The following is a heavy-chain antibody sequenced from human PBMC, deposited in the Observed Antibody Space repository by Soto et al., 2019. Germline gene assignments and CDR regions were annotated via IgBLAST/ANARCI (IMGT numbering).Heavy chain of an antibody. CDR3: TKDGVAGYGMDV. Sequence: QVQLVESGGGVVQPGRSLTLSCAVSGFTFTSMHWVRQAPGKGLEWVAIISYDGNKKYYLDSVKGRFPISRDNSKNTLYLQMNSLRAEDTAVYYCTKDGVAGYGMDVWGQGTTVTVSS. CDR1: GFTFTS. V-gene: IGHV3-30*18. J-gene: IGHJ6*02. D-gene: IGHD6-19*01. CDR2: ISYDGNKK.